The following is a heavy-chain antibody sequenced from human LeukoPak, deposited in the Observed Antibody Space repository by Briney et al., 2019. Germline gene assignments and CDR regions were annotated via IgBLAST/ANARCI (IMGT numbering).Heavy chain of an antibody. V-gene: IGHV1-46*01. CDR3: ARLDYYDSSGYWPYFDY. J-gene: IGHJ4*02. CDR2: INPSGGST. CDR1: GYTFTSYY. D-gene: IGHD3-22*01. Sequence: ASVKVSCKASGYTFTSYYMHWVRQAPGQGLEWMGIINPSGGSTSYAQKFQGRVTMTRDTSTSTVYMELSSLRSEDMAVYYCARLDYYDSSGYWPYFDYWGQGTLVTVSS.